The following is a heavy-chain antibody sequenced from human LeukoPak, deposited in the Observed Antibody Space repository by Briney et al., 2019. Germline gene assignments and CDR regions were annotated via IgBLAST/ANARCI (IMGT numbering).Heavy chain of an antibody. V-gene: IGHV4-39*01. CDR2: IFYSGNT. Sequence: PSEALSLTCTVSGGSISSSDNYWGWTRQPPGKGWEWFVSIFYSGNTYYNPSLKSRVTISVDTSKNQFSLQLNSMTAADTAIYYCARNPIFASGRHLYYFDNWGQGTLVTVSS. CDR3: ARNPIFASGRHLYYFDN. CDR1: GGSISSSDNY. J-gene: IGHJ4*02. D-gene: IGHD3-10*01.